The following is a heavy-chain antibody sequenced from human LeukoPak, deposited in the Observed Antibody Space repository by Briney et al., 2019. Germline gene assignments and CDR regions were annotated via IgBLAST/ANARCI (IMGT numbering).Heavy chain of an antibody. CDR1: GFTFSTYS. D-gene: IGHD6-19*01. V-gene: IGHV3-21*01. J-gene: IGHJ4*02. CDR2: ISSSSSYI. CDR3: ARDRSASIAVVTAEIDY. Sequence: GGSLRLSCAASGFTFSTYSMNWVRQAPGKGLELVSSISSSSSYIYYADSVKGRFTISRDNAKDSLYLQMNGLRAEDTAVYYCARDRSASIAVVTAEIDYWGQGTLVTVSS.